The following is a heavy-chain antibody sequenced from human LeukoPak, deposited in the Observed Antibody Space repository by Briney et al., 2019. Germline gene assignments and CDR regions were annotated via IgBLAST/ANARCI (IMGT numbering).Heavy chain of an antibody. CDR2: IKQDGSEK. V-gene: IGHV3-7*03. CDR3: AKVENYYYYYMDV. J-gene: IGHJ6*03. CDR1: GFTFSSYW. D-gene: IGHD5-24*01. Sequence: GGSLRLSCAASGFTFSSYWMSWVRLAPGKGLEWVASIKQDGSEKFYVESVKGRFTISRDNGKNTLFLQMNSLRAEDTAVYYCAKVENYYYYYMDVWGKGTTVTVSS.